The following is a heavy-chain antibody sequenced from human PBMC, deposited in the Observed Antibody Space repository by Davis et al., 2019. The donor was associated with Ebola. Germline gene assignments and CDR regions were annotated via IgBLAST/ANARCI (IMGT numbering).Heavy chain of an antibody. V-gene: IGHV3-11*01. D-gene: IGHD4-17*01. J-gene: IGHJ5*02. CDR2: ISSSGSTI. CDR1: GFTFSDYY. Sequence: PGGSLRLSCAASGFTFSDYYMSWIRQAPGKGLEWVSYISSSGSTIYYADSVKGRFTISRDNAKNSLYLQMNSLRAEDTAVYYCAGESVTTVTTEGHYDPWGQGTLVTVSS. CDR3: AGESVTTVTTEGHYDP.